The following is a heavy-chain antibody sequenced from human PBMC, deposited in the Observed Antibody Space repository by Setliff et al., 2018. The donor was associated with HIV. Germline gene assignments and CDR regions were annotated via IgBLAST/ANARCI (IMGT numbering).Heavy chain of an antibody. CDR1: GFTFSRYA. CDR2: ISSTGGTT. J-gene: IGHJ5*02. Sequence: LRLSCAVSGFTFSRYAMSWVRQAPGKGLEWVSGISSTGGTTYYADSVKGRFTISRDNSKNTLFLQVKSLTAEDTAIYYCGKDSSDWSDGWGQGTLVTVSS. D-gene: IGHD3-22*01. CDR3: GKDSSDWSDG. V-gene: IGHV3-23*01.